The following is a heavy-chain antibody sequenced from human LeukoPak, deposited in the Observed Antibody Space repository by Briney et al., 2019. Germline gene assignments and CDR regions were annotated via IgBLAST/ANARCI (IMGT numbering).Heavy chain of an antibody. Sequence: GQSLTNYFKGSGYSFTSNWISWVREMPGKGLEWMGRIDPSDSYTNYSPSFQGHVTISADKSISTAYLQWSSLKASDTAMYYCARQPEGTWFDPWAQGTLVTVSS. V-gene: IGHV5-10-1*01. CDR3: ARQPEGTWFDP. D-gene: IGHD1-1*01. CDR1: GYSFTSNW. J-gene: IGHJ5*02. CDR2: IDPSDSYT.